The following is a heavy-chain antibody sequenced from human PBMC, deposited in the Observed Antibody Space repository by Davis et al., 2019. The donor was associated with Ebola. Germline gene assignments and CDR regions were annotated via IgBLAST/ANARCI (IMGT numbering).Heavy chain of an antibody. Sequence: GESLKISCAASGFTFSSYGMHWVRQAPGKGLEWVAVISYDGSNKYYADSVKGRFTISRDNAKNSLYLQMNSLRAEDTAVYYCARENTRMNLRMDVWGKGTTVTVSS. CDR2: ISYDGSNK. J-gene: IGHJ6*04. CDR1: GFTFSSYG. CDR3: ARENTRMNLRMDV. V-gene: IGHV3-30*03. D-gene: IGHD2-15*01.